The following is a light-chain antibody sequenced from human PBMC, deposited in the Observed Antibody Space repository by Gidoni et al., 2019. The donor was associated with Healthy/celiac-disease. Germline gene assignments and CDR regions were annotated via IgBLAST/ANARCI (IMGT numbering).Light chain of an antibody. CDR2: AAS. J-gene: IGKJ2*01. CDR3: QQSYNTPPYT. V-gene: IGKV1-39*01. Sequence: DIQMTQYPSSLSASVRDRVTITCRASQSINNYLNWYQQKPGKAPKLLIYAASSLQSGVPSRFSGSGSGTDFTLTISSLQPEDFATYYCQQSYNTPPYTFGQGTQLEIK. CDR1: QSINNY.